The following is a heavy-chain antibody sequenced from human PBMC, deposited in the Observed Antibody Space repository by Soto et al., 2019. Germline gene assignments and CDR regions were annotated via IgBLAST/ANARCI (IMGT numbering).Heavy chain of an antibody. CDR3: ARGTAGSRRFDP. CDR1: GFIVSNNY. V-gene: IGHV3-53*02. Sequence: EVQLVETGGGLIQPGGSLRLSCEASGFIVSNNYITWIRQAPGKGLEWVSIICSGGATTYADYAKGRFTIYRDNTKNTMYQQMNNLRAEDTAIYYCARGTAGSRRFDPWGQGTLFTVSS. CDR2: ICSGGAT. J-gene: IGHJ5*02.